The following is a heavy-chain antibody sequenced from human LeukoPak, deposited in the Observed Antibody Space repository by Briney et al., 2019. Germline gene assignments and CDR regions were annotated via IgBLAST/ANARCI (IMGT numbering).Heavy chain of an antibody. CDR1: SGSINSYY. CDR3: ARQGYTASHYFLDY. CDR2: IYTTGIA. D-gene: IGHD3-16*02. V-gene: IGHV4-4*07. Sequence: SETLSLTCTVSSGSINSYYWGWVRQPAGRGLEWIGRIYTTGIANYNPSLQSRLTMSVDTSKRQFSLNLRSVTVADTAIYYCARQGYTASHYFLDYWSQGTLVTVSS. J-gene: IGHJ4*02.